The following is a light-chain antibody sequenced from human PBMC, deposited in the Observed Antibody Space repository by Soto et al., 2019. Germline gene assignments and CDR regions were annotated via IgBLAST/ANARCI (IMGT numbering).Light chain of an antibody. CDR1: QSISSY. Sequence: DIQMTQSPSSLSASVGDRVTITCRASQSISSYLNWYQQKPGKAPKLLIYAASSLQSGVPSRFSGSGSGTDFTLTISSLQPEDFATYYWQQSYSTPLTCGGEPKVEIK. J-gene: IGKJ4*01. CDR3: QQSYSTPLT. CDR2: AAS. V-gene: IGKV1-39*01.